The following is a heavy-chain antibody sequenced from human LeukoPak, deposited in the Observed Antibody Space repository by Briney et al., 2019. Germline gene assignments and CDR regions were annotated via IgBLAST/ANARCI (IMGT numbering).Heavy chain of an antibody. J-gene: IGHJ4*02. V-gene: IGHV3-33*01. D-gene: IGHD3-10*01. CDR1: GFTFSRYG. Sequence: PGRSLRLSCAASGFTFSRYGMHWVRQAPGKGLEWVAVIWYDGSNKYYADSVKGRFTISRDNSKSTVSLQMNSLRAEDTAVYYCARPYYYGSGSYYPLDYWGQGTLVTVS. CDR2: IWYDGSNK. CDR3: ARPYYYGSGSYYPLDY.